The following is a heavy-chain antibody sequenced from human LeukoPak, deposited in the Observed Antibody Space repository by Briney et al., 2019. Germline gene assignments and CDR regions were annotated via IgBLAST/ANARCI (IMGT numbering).Heavy chain of an antibody. CDR3: ARHLHRGWFDP. Sequence: SETLSLTCAVYGGAFSGYYWSWIRQPPGKGLEWVGEINHSGSTNYNPSLKSRVTISVDTSKNQFSLKLSSATAADTAVYYCARHLHRGWFDPWGQGTLVTVSS. J-gene: IGHJ5*02. D-gene: IGHD1-14*01. V-gene: IGHV4-34*01. CDR2: INHSGST. CDR1: GGAFSGYY.